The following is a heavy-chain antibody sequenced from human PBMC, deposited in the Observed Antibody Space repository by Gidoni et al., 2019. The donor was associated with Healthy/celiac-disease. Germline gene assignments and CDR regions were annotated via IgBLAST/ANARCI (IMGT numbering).Heavy chain of an antibody. CDR1: GYSFTSYW. V-gene: IGHV5-10-1*01. J-gene: IGHJ4*02. Sequence: EVQLVQSGAEVKKPGESLRISCKGSGYSFTSYWISWVRQMPGKGLEWMGRIDPSDSYTNYSPSFQGHVTISADKSISTAYLQWSSLKASDTAMYYCARHSWYDYDILTGYYNTDFDYWGQGTLVTVSS. D-gene: IGHD3-9*01. CDR3: ARHSWYDYDILTGYYNTDFDY. CDR2: IDPSDSYT.